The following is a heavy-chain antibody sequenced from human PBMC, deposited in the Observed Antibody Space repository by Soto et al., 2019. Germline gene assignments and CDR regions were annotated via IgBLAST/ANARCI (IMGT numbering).Heavy chain of an antibody. J-gene: IGHJ4*02. CDR2: ISAYDGNT. CDR3: ARGESVVGDY. D-gene: IGHD2-15*01. V-gene: IGHV1-18*01. CDR1: GYTFTSYG. Sequence: ASVKVSCKASGYTFTSYGIDWVRQAPGQGLEWLGWISAYDGNTKYAQILQGRVSLTTDTSTNTAYMELSSLRSEDTAVYYCARGESVVGDYWGQGTLVTAPQ.